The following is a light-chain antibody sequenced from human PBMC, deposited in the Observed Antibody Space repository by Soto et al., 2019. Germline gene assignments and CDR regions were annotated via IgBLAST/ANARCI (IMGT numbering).Light chain of an antibody. J-gene: IGKJ1*01. CDR1: QSVSSSY. Sequence: EIVMTQSPGTLSLSPGGRAPLYSSASQSVSSSYLAWYQQKPGQAPRLLIYGASTRATGIPARFSGSGSGTECTLTISSLQSEDFAVYYCQQYNNWPRTFGQGTKVDI. V-gene: IGKV3-15*01. CDR2: GAS. CDR3: QQYNNWPRT.